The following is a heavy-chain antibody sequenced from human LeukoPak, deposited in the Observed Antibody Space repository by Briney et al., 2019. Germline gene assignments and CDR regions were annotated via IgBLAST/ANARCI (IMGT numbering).Heavy chain of an antibody. V-gene: IGHV3-11*04. Sequence: KPGGSLRLSCAASGFTFSDYYMSWIRQAPGKGLEWDSYVSSSGSTIYYADSVKGRFTISKDNAKNSLYLRMNSLRAEDTAVYYCARERWFGSRFLWYWGQGTLVTVSS. J-gene: IGHJ4*02. D-gene: IGHD3-10*01. CDR2: VSSSGSTI. CDR1: GFTFSDYY. CDR3: ARERWFGSRFLWY.